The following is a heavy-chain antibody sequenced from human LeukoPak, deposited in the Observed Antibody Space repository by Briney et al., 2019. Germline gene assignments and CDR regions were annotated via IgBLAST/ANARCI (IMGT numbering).Heavy chain of an antibody. J-gene: IGHJ5*02. Sequence: GGSLRLSCAASGSTFSSYAMHWVRQAPGKGLEWVAVISYDGSNKYYADSVKGRFTISRDNSKNTLYLQMNSLRAEDTAVYYCAKDRSNGFDPWGQGTLVTVSS. V-gene: IGHV3-30*04. D-gene: IGHD2-15*01. CDR1: GSTFSSYA. CDR3: AKDRSNGFDP. CDR2: ISYDGSNK.